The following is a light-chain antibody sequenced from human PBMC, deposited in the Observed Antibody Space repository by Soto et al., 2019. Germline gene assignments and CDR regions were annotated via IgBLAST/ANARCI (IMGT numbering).Light chain of an antibody. J-gene: IGKJ1*01. CDR1: QTVSNK. CDR3: QQSYTSSWT. V-gene: IGKV3-11*01. Sequence: EIVLTQSPATLSSSPGERATLSCRASQTVSNKLAWYQHKPGQAPRLLIYDTSNRATGIPARFSGSGSGTDFTLTISSLQREDFATYYCQQSYTSSWTFGQGTKVDIK. CDR2: DTS.